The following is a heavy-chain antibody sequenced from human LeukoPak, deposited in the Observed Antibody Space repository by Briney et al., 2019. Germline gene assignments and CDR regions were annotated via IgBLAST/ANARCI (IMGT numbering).Heavy chain of an antibody. V-gene: IGHV3-66*04. Sequence: QPGGSLRLSCAASGFTVSTNSMTWVRQAPGKGLEWVSLISGGGSTYYADSVKGRFTISRDNSKNTLYLQMNSLRAEDTAVYYCARRSGIAVAGAFDYWGQGTLVTVSS. CDR3: ARRSGIAVAGAFDY. CDR2: ISGGGST. CDR1: GFTVSTNS. J-gene: IGHJ4*02. D-gene: IGHD6-19*01.